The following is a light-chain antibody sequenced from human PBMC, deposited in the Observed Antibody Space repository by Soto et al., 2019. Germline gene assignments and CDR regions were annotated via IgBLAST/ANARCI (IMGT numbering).Light chain of an antibody. J-gene: IGKJ1*01. CDR1: QSVSSSF. CDR3: QQYGSSPST. V-gene: IGKV3-20*01. CDR2: GAS. Sequence: EIVLTQSPGTLSLSQGEGATLSCRASQSVSSSFFAWYQQKPGQAPRLLIYGASSRATGIPDRFSGSGSGTDVTLTISRLEPEDFAVYYCQQYGSSPSTFGQGTKVETK.